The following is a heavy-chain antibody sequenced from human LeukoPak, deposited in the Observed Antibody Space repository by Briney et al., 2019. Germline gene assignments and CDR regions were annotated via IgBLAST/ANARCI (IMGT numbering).Heavy chain of an antibody. CDR3: ARGSSVDSGYNLRDHTIYYYYYMDV. V-gene: IGHV1-69*13. CDR2: IIPIFGTA. Sequence: ASVKVSCKASGGTFSSYAISWVRQAPGQGLEWMGGIIPIFGTANYAQKFQGRVTITADESTSTVYMELSSLRSEDTAVYYCARGSSVDSGYNLRDHTIYYYYYMDVWGKGTTVTISS. J-gene: IGHJ6*03. D-gene: IGHD5-12*01. CDR1: GGTFSSYA.